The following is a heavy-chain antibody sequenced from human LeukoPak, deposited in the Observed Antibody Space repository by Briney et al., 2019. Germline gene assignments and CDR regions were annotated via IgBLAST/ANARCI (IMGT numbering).Heavy chain of an antibody. CDR3: ARDRYSSGWYSGVDY. Sequence: PGGSLRLSCAASGFTVSSNYMSWVRQAPGKGLEWVSVIYSGGSTYYADSVKGRFTISSDNSKNTLYLQMNSLRAEDTAVYYCARDRYSSGWYSGVDYWGQGTLVTVSS. D-gene: IGHD6-19*01. J-gene: IGHJ4*02. CDR1: GFTVSSNY. CDR2: IYSGGST. V-gene: IGHV3-66*01.